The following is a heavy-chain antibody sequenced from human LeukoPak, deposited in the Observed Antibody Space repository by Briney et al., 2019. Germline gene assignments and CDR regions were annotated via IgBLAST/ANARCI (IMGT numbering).Heavy chain of an antibody. CDR1: GFTFSDYS. V-gene: IGHV3-30*18. CDR3: AKVPDSSGYTYFYYGMDV. CDR2: ISYDGSNK. D-gene: IGHD3-22*01. J-gene: IGHJ6*02. Sequence: PGGSLRLSCAASGFTFSDYSMNWVRQAPGKGLEWVAVISYDGSNKYYADSVKGRFTISRDNSKNTLYLQMNSLRAEDTAVYYCAKVPDSSGYTYFYYGMDVWGQGTTVTVSS.